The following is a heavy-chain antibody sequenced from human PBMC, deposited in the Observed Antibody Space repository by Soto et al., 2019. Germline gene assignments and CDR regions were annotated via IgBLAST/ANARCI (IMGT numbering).Heavy chain of an antibody. CDR1: GFTFSDYY. CDR3: ARDLRYSSSWHYAFDI. CDR2: ISSSGSTI. J-gene: IGHJ3*02. V-gene: IGHV3-11*01. Sequence: GGSLRLSCAASGFTFSDYYMSWIRQAPGKGLEWVSYISSSGSTIYYADSVKGRFTISRDNAENSLYLQMNSLRAEDTAVYYCARDLRYSSSWHYAFDIWGQGTMVTVSS. D-gene: IGHD6-13*01.